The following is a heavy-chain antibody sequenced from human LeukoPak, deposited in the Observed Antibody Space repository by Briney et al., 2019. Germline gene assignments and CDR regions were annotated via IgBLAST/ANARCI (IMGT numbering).Heavy chain of an antibody. V-gene: IGHV4-4*07. CDR3: ARGARSRSTSLWSDRDYYYYGMDV. Sequence: NPSETLSLTCTVSGGSISSYYWSWIRQPAGKGLEWIGRIYTSGSTNYNPSLKSRVTMSVDTSKNQFSLKLSSVTAADTAVYYCARGARSRSTSLWSDRDYYYYGMDVWGQGATVTVSS. D-gene: IGHD2-2*01. CDR2: IYTSGST. J-gene: IGHJ6*02. CDR1: GGSISSYY.